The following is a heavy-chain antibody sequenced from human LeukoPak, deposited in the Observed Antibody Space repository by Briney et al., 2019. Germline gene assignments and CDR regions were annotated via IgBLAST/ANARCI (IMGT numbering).Heavy chain of an antibody. CDR1: GGSISSSSYY. V-gene: IGHV4-61*05. Sequence: SETLSLTCTVSGGSISSSSYYWGWIRQPPGKGLEWIGYIYYSGSTNYNPSLKSRVTISVDTSKNQFSLKLSSVTAADTAVYYCARGGPGYYASGTLGYFDYWGQGTLVTVSS. D-gene: IGHD3-10*01. CDR2: IYYSGST. CDR3: ARGGPGYYASGTLGYFDY. J-gene: IGHJ4*02.